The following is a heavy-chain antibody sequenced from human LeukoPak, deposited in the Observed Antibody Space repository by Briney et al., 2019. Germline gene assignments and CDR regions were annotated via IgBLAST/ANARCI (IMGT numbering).Heavy chain of an antibody. CDR2: ISGSGDNT. V-gene: IGHV3-23*01. CDR1: GFTFSSYA. CDR3: AKWKYSNSGIDDY. D-gene: IGHD6-6*01. Sequence: TGGSLRLSCAASGFTFSSYAMSWVRQAPGKGLEWVSAISGSGDNTYYADSVRGRFTISRDNSKTTLYLQMNSLRAEDTAVYYCAKWKYSNSGIDDYWGQGTLVTVSS. J-gene: IGHJ4*02.